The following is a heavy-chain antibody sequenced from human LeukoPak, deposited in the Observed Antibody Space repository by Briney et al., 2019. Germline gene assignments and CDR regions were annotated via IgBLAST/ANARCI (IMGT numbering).Heavy chain of an antibody. J-gene: IGHJ4*02. CDR3: ARVPRISSYDSSGYYYYFDY. D-gene: IGHD3-22*01. CDR2: IYPGDSDT. Sequence: GESLKISCKGSGYSFTSYWIGWVRQMPGKGLEWMGIIYPGDSDTRYSPSFQGQVTISADKSISTAYLQWSSLKASDTAMYYCARVPRISSYDSSGYYYYFDYWGQGTLVTVSS. V-gene: IGHV5-51*01. CDR1: GYSFTSYW.